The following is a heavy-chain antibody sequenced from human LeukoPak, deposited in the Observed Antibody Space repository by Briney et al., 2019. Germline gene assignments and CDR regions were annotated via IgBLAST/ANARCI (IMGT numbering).Heavy chain of an antibody. Sequence: SETLSLTRTVSGGSISSYYWSWIRQPPGKGLEWIGYIYYSGSTNYNPSLKSRVTISVDTSKNQFSLKLSSVTAADTAVYYCARGLAFDYDFGFFDPWGQGTLVTVSS. CDR2: IYYSGST. CDR1: GGSISSYY. V-gene: IGHV4-59*01. D-gene: IGHD3-3*01. CDR3: ARGLAFDYDFGFFDP. J-gene: IGHJ5*02.